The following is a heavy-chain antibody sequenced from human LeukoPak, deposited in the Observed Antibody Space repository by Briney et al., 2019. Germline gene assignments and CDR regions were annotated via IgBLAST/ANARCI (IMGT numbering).Heavy chain of an antibody. Sequence: ASVKVSCKASGYTFTSYDINWVRQATGQGLEWMGWMNPNSGNTGYAQKFQGRVTITRNTSISTAYMELSSLRSEDTAVYYCARATVVTTYYYYMDVWGKGTTVTVSS. CDR2: MNPNSGNT. CDR3: ARATVVTTYYYYMDV. CDR1: GYTFTSYD. D-gene: IGHD4-23*01. V-gene: IGHV1-8*01. J-gene: IGHJ6*03.